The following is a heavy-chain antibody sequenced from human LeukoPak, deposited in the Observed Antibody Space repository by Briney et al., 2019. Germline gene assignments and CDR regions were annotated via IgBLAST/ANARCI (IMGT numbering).Heavy chain of an antibody. CDR2: IYYSGST. D-gene: IGHD6-13*01. V-gene: IGHV4-59*11. Sequence: PSETLSLTCTVSGGSISSHYWSWIRQPPGKGLEWIGNIYYSGSTNYNPSLKSRVTISVDTSKNQFSLKLSSVTAADTAVYYCARGVSSSWYKSGYYFGYWGQGTLVTVSS. CDR3: ARGVSSSWYKSGYYFGY. CDR1: GGSISSHY. J-gene: IGHJ4*02.